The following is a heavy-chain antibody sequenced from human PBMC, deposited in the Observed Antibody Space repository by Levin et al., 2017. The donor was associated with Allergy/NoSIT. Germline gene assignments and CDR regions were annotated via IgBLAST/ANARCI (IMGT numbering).Heavy chain of an antibody. V-gene: IGHV4-31*03. CDR3: AREDGDGRCIDY. Sequence: SETPSLTCSVSGGAISSGGYYWTWIRQPPGKGLEWIGYIYHSGSMYQNPSLKSRVIMSVDTSKNQFSLRLTSVTAADTAVYYCAREDGDGRCIDYWGRGTLVTVFS. CDR2: IYHSGSM. CDR1: GGAISSGGYY. J-gene: IGHJ4*02. D-gene: IGHD3-10*01.